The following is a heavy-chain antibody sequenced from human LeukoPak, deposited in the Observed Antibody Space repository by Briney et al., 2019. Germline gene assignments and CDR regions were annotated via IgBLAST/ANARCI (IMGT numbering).Heavy chain of an antibody. J-gene: IGHJ4*02. CDR2: ISGSGGST. CDR1: GFTFSSYA. V-gene: IGHV3-23*01. D-gene: IGHD3-16*02. CDR3: ARVKAYNDYVWGSYRTSWVYDY. Sequence: GGSLRLSCAASGFTFSSYAMSGVRQAPGKGLEWVSAISGSGGSTYYADSVKGRFTISRDNAKNSLYLQVNSLRAEDTAVYYCARVKAYNDYVWGSYRTSWVYDYWGQGTLVTVSS.